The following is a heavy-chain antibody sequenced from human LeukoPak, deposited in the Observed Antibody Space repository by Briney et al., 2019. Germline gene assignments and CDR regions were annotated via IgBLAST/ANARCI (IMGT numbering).Heavy chain of an antibody. V-gene: IGHV1-2*02. Sequence: GASVKVSCKASGYTFTGYYMHWVRQAPGQGLEWMGWINPNSGGTNYAQKFQGRVTMTRDTSISTAYMELSRLRSDDTAVYYCARDPLTTGQLPEAFDIWGQGTMVTVSS. CDR2: INPNSGGT. CDR3: ARDPLTTGQLPEAFDI. D-gene: IGHD2-2*01. J-gene: IGHJ3*02. CDR1: GYTFTGYY.